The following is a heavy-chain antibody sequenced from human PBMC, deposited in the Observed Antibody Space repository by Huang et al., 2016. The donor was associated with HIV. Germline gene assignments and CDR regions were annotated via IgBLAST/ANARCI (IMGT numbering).Heavy chain of an antibody. CDR3: GYDSSGLDAFDI. J-gene: IGHJ3*02. V-gene: IGHV1-2*02. Sequence: QVQLVQSGAEVKKPGASVKVSCKASGYTFTGYYMHWVRQAPGQGLEWMGWINPNSVGTNYAQKFQGRVTMTRDTSISTAYMELSRLRSDDTAVYYCGYDSSGLDAFDIWGQGTMVTVSS. CDR2: INPNSVGT. D-gene: IGHD3-22*01. CDR1: GYTFTGYY.